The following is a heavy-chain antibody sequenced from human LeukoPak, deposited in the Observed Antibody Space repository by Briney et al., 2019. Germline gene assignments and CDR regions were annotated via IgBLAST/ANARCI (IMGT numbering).Heavy chain of an antibody. J-gene: IGHJ3*02. CDR1: GYTFTSYA. CDR3: ARALIRSQIVAFDI. D-gene: IGHD2-15*01. Sequence: ASVKVSCKASGYTFTSYAMHWVRQAPGQRLEWMGWINAGNGNTKYSQEFQGRVTITRDTSASTAYMELSSLRSEDMAVYYCARALIRSQIVAFDIWGQGTMVTVSS. CDR2: INAGNGNT. V-gene: IGHV1-3*03.